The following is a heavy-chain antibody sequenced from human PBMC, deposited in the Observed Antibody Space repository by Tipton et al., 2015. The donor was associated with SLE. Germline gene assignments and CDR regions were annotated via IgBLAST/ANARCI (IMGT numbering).Heavy chain of an antibody. CDR3: AGCGGGSCYAY. CDR1: GDSMSGFS. CDR2: VYYSGRT. Sequence: LRLSCTVSGDSMSGFSWSWVRQPPGKGLEWIAYVYYSGRTNYNASLKSRVTISLDRSKNQFSLRVNSVTAADTAVYYCAGCGGGSCYAYWGRGTPVTVSS. J-gene: IGHJ4*02. V-gene: IGHV4-59*08. D-gene: IGHD2-15*01.